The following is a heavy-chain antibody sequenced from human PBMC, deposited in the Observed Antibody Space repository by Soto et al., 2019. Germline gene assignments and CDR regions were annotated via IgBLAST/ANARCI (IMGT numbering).Heavy chain of an antibody. D-gene: IGHD3-10*01. CDR1: GFTFSSYA. J-gene: IGHJ2*01. CDR2: ISGGDDNT. CDR3: AKDRLLWFGELGYFDL. V-gene: IGHV3-23*01. Sequence: EVQLLESGGGLVQPGGSLRLSCAASGFTFSSYAMSWVRQAPGKGLEWVSAISGGDDNTYYANSVKGRFTISRDKSKNTLYLQMNSLRADDTAVYYCAKDRLLWFGELGYFDLWGRGTRVTVSS.